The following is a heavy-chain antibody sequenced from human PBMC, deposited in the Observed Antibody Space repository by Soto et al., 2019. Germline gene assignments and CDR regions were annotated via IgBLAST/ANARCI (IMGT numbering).Heavy chain of an antibody. J-gene: IGHJ4*02. CDR1: GGSISSYY. CDR2: IYYSGST. Sequence: QVQLQESGPGLVKPSETLSLTCTVSGGSISSYYWSWIRQPPGKGLEWIGYIYYSGSTNYNPSLKCRVTISVDTSKNQFSLKLSSVTAADTAVYYCARQYGGSYADYWGQGTLVTVSS. V-gene: IGHV4-59*08. D-gene: IGHD1-26*01. CDR3: ARQYGGSYADY.